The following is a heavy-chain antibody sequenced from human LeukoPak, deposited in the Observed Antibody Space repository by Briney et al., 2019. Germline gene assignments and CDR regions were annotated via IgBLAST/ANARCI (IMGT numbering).Heavy chain of an antibody. J-gene: IGHJ6*03. V-gene: IGHV3-7*03. CDR3: ARDPEYYGSGTPWGYMDV. CDR1: GFTFSSYW. Sequence: GGSLRLSCAASGFTFSSYWMSWVRQAPGKGLEWVANIKQDGSEKYYVDSVKGRFTISRDNAKNSLYLQMNSLRAEDTAVYYCARDPEYYGSGTPWGYMDVWGKGTTVTISS. CDR2: IKQDGSEK. D-gene: IGHD3-10*01.